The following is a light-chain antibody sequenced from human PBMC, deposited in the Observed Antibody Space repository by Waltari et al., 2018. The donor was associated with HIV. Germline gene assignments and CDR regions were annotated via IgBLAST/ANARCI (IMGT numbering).Light chain of an antibody. CDR3: CSYAGSHWV. Sequence: QSALTQPRSVSGSPGQSVTLSCTGTSSDVGGYNYVSWYQQHPGTAPQVRFQDVNKRPSGVPVRGSGYKSGNTASLTSSGRQAEDEADYYCCSYAGSHWVFGGGTKLTVL. CDR1: SSDVGGYNY. J-gene: IGLJ3*02. CDR2: DVN. V-gene: IGLV2-11*01.